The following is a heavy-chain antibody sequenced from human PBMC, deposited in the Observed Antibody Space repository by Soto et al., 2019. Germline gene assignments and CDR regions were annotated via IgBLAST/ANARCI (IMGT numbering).Heavy chain of an antibody. CDR3: ARHLRSTPFDS. CDR1: GDTFTNFW. J-gene: IGHJ4*02. V-gene: IGHV5-51*01. CDR2: IFPRDSDT. D-gene: IGHD2-15*01. Sequence: PGESLKISCDVSGDTFTNFWIGWVRQMPGKGLEWMGIIFPRDSDTRYSPSFQGRVTISVDKSINTAYLQWSSLKASDTAMYYCARHLRSTPFDSWGRGTLVTVSS.